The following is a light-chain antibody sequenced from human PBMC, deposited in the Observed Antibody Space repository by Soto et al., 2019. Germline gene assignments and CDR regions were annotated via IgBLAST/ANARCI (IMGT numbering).Light chain of an antibody. J-gene: IGLJ1*01. CDR2: EGS. Sequence: QSVLTQPASVSGSPGQSLTNSCTGTSSDVGSYNLVSWYQQHPGKAPKLMIYEGSKRPSGVSNRFSGSKSGNTASLTISGLQAEDEADYYCCSYAGSSTYVFGTGTKVTVL. CDR3: CSYAGSSTYV. CDR1: SSDVGSYNL. V-gene: IGLV2-23*01.